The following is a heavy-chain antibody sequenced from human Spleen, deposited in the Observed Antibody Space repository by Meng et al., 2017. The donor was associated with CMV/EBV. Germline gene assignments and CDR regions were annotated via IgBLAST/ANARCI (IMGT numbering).Heavy chain of an antibody. J-gene: IGHJ3*02. D-gene: IGHD2-2*01. CDR2: IYYSGST. CDR1: GGSISSGDYY. Sequence: SETLSLTCTVSGGSISSGDYYWSWIRQPPGKGLEWIGYIYYSGSTYYNPSLKSRVTISVDTSKNQFSLKLSSVTAADTAVYYCAREGLGYCSSTSCYENAFDIWGQGTMVTVSS. CDR3: AREGLGYCSSTSCYENAFDI. V-gene: IGHV4-30-4*08.